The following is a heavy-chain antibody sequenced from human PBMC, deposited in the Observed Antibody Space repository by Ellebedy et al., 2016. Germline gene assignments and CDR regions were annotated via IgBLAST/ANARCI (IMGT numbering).Heavy chain of an antibody. D-gene: IGHD1-26*01. J-gene: IGHJ6*02. CDR1: GFTFSSYA. CDR2: ISGSGGST. CDR3: AKDIGELLPDYYYGMDV. Sequence: GGSLRLXXATSGFTFSSYAMSWVRQAPGKGLEWVSAISGSGGSTYYADSVKGRFTISRDNSKNTLYLQMNSLRAEDTAVYYCAKDIGELLPDYYYGMDVWGQGTTVTVSS. V-gene: IGHV3-23*01.